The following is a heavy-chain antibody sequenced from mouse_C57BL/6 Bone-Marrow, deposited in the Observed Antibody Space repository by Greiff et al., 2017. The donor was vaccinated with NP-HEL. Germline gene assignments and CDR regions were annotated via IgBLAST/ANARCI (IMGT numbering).Heavy chain of an antibody. CDR2: ISSGSSTI. J-gene: IGHJ4*01. Sequence: EVMLVESGGGLVKPGGSLKLSCAASGFTFSDYGMHWVRQAPEKGLEWVAYISSGSSTIYYADTLKGRFTISRDNAKNTLFLQMTSLRSEDTAMYYCASLRCYYAMDYWGQGTSVTVSS. CDR1: GFTFSDYG. D-gene: IGHD2-1*01. V-gene: IGHV5-17*01. CDR3: ASLRCYYAMDY.